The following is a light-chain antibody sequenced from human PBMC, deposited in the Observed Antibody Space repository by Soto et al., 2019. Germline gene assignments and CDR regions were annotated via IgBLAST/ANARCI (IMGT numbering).Light chain of an antibody. CDR3: QHYNDWPPTWT. V-gene: IGKV3-15*01. CDR1: QSVSSK. Sequence: EIVMTQFPATLSVSPGERVTLSCRASQSVSSKLAWYQQKPGQAPRVLIYRASTRATGIPARFSGSGSGTEFTLTISSLQSEDFAVYYCQHYNDWPPTWTFGQGTKVEIK. J-gene: IGKJ1*01. CDR2: RAS.